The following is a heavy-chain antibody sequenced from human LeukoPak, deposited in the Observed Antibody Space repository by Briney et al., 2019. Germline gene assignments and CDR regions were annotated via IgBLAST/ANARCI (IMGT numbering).Heavy chain of an antibody. CDR2: IYTSGST. V-gene: IGHV4-4*07. D-gene: IGHD3-22*01. CDR3: AREINYYDSSGDAFDI. Sequence: PSETLSLTCTVSGGSLSSYYWSWIRQPAGKGLEWIGRIYTSGSTNYNPSLKSRVTMSVDTSKNQFSLKLSSVTAADTAVYYCAREINYYDSSGDAFDIWGQGTMVTVSS. CDR1: GGSLSSYY. J-gene: IGHJ3*02.